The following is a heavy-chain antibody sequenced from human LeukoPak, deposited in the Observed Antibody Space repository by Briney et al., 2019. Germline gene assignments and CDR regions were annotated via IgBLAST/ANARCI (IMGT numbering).Heavy chain of an antibody. Sequence: GGSLRLSCAASGFTFSSYAMSWVRQAPGKGLEWVSTITSSGGSTYYADSAKGRFTVSRDNSKNTLFLQTNSLRAEDTAVYYCAKGSLTIWYAFDIWGQGTMVTVSS. CDR1: GFTFSSYA. J-gene: IGHJ3*02. CDR2: ITSSGGST. V-gene: IGHV3-23*01. D-gene: IGHD2-8*02. CDR3: AKGSLTIWYAFDI.